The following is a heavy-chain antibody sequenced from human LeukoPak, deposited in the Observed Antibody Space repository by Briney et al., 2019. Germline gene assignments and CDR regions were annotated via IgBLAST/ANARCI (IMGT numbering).Heavy chain of an antibody. CDR1: GGSISSSRDY. CDR3: ARWIQLERIDY. J-gene: IGHJ4*02. CDR2: IYYSGST. Sequence: SSETLSLTCIVSGGSISSSRDYWAWIRQPPGKGLEWIANIYYSGSTYYSPSLKSRVIISVDTSKNQFSLKLSSVTAADTAVYYCARWIQLERIDYWGQGTLVTVSS. D-gene: IGHD1-1*01. V-gene: IGHV4-39*01.